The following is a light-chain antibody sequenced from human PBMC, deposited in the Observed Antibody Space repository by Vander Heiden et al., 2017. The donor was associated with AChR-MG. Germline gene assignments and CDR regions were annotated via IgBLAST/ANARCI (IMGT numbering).Light chain of an antibody. J-gene: IGKJ4*01. V-gene: IGKV1-33*01. Sequence: IQLTPSPSSLSASVGDRVTITCQASLSIDNYLNWYQQKPGEAPRLLIYDASNLETGVPSRFSGSGSGTDFTFTISSLQPEDIATYYCQQNDNPPRAFGGGTKVEIK. CDR2: DAS. CDR1: LSIDNY. CDR3: QQNDNPPRA.